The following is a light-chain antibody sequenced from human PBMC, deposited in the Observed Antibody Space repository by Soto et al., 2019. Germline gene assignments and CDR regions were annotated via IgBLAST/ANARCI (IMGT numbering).Light chain of an antibody. CDR3: QQYGSSGT. J-gene: IGKJ1*01. CDR2: GAS. CDR1: QSVSNTY. V-gene: IGKV3-20*01. Sequence: EIVLTQSPGTVSLSPGERATLAFRSSQSVSNTYLAWYQQKPGQAPRLLIYGASNRATGIPDRFSGSGSGTDSTLTISRLEPEDFAVYYCQQYGSSGTFGQGTKVDTK.